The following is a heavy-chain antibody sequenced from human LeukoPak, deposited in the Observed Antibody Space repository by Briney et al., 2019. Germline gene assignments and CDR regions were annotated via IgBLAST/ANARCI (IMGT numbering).Heavy chain of an antibody. V-gene: IGHV3-7*03. D-gene: IGHD3-9*01. CDR1: GFTFSNSW. J-gene: IGHJ4*02. CDR3: AKARLRYFDWLFNY. Sequence: GSLRLSCAASGFTFSNSWMTWVRQVPGKGLEWVATINGEGSDKYYVDSVKGRFTISRDNSKNTLYLQMNSLRAEDTAVYYCAKARLRYFDWLFNYWGQGTLVTVSS. CDR2: INGEGSDK.